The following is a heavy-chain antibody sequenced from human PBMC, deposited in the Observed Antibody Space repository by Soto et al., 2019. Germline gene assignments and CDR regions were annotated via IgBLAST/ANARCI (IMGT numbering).Heavy chain of an antibody. D-gene: IGHD3-16*01. Sequence: QVQLVQSGAEVKKPGSSVKVSCKASGGTFSSYAISWVRQAPGQGLEWMGGIIPIFGTANYAQKFQGRVTITADESPSTAYMELSSLRSEDTAVYYCARGGDTILLGLAPFDYWGQGTLVTVSS. V-gene: IGHV1-69*01. CDR3: ARGGDTILLGLAPFDY. CDR1: GGTFSSYA. J-gene: IGHJ4*02. CDR2: IIPIFGTA.